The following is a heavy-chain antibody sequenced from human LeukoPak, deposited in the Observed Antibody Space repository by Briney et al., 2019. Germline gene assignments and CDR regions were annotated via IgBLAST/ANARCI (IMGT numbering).Heavy chain of an antibody. CDR3: ARDVYYDSSGYYYGGGFDY. D-gene: IGHD3-22*01. CDR1: GDSVSSNSAA. CDR2: TYYRSKWYN. J-gene: IGHJ4*02. V-gene: IGHV6-1*01. Sequence: SQTLSLTYALSGDSVSSNSAAWNWIRQSPSRGLEWLGRTYYRSKWYNDYAVSVKSRITINPDTSKNQFSLQLNSVTPEDTAVYYCARDVYYDSSGYYYGGGFDYWGQGTLVTVSS.